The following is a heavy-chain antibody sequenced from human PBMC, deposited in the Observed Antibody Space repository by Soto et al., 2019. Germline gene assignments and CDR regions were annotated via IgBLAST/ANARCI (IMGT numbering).Heavy chain of an antibody. CDR2: IGTAGDT. J-gene: IGHJ4*02. D-gene: IGHD2-21*02. CDR3: ARSICGGDCYSDPSDY. Sequence: GGSLRLSCAASGFTFSSYDMQWVRQATGKGLEWVSAIGTAGDTYYPGSVKGRFTISRDNAKNSLYLQMNSLRAEDTAVYYCARSICGGDCYSDPSDYSCQGTLLTVSS. V-gene: IGHV3-13*04. CDR1: GFTFSSYD.